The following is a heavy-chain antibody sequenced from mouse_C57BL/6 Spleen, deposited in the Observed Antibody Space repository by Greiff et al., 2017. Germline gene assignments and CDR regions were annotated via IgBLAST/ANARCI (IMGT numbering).Heavy chain of an antibody. V-gene: IGHV1-80*01. CDR3: ARSRDDGRPLGFAY. CDR1: GYAFSSYW. J-gene: IGHJ3*01. CDR2: IYPGDGDT. D-gene: IGHD2-14*01. Sequence: QVQLQQSGAELVKPGASVKISCKASGYAFSSYWMNWVKQRPGKGLEWIGQIYPGDGDTNYNGKFKGKATLTADNSSSTAYMQLSSLTSEDSAVYVCARSRDDGRPLGFAYWGQGTLVTVSA.